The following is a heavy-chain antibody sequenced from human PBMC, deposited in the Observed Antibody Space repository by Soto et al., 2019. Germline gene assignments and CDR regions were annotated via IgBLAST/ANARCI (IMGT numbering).Heavy chain of an antibody. D-gene: IGHD6-13*01. V-gene: IGHV1-69*12. J-gene: IGHJ6*02. CDR3: ARGRRAAAGTYYGMDV. CDR2: IIPIFGTA. CDR1: GGTFSSYA. Sequence: QVQLVQSGAEVKKPGSSVKVSCKASGGTFSSYAISWVRQAPGQGLEWMGGIIPIFGTANYAQKFQGRVTITADESTSPAYMELSSLSSEDTAVYYWARGRRAAAGTYYGMDVWGQATTVTVSS.